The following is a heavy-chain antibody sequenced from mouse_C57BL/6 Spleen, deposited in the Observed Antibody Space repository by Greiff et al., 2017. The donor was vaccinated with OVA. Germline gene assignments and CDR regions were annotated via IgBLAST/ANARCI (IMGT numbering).Heavy chain of an antibody. CDR1: GYTFTDYE. V-gene: IGHV1-15*01. CDR2: IDPETGGT. D-gene: IGHD3-1*01. CDR3: TRIPLGSPFAY. Sequence: QVHVKQSGAELVRPGASVTLSCKASGYTFTDYEMHWVKQTPVHGLEWIGAIDPETGGTAYNQKFKGKAILTADKSSSTAYMELRSLTSEDSAVYYCTRIPLGSPFAYWGQGTLVTVSA. J-gene: IGHJ3*01.